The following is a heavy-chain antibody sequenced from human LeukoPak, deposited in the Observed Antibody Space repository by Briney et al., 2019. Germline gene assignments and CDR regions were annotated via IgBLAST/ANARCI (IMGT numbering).Heavy chain of an antibody. J-gene: IGHJ4*02. CDR3: ASNVSSGPTEYYFDN. D-gene: IGHD3-22*01. CDR2: ISSNGGST. V-gene: IGHV3-64*01. Sequence: PGGSLRLSCAASGFTFSSYAMHWVRQAPGKGLEYVSAISSNGGSTYYANSVKGRFTISRDNAKNSLYLQMNSLRAEDTAVYYCASNVSSGPTEYYFDNWGQGTLVTVSS. CDR1: GFTFSSYA.